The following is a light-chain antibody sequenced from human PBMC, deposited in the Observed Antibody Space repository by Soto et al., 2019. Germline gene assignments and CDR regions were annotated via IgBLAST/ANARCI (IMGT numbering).Light chain of an antibody. Sequence: LTQPASVSGSPGQSITISCTGTSSDVGNYKYVSWYQQHPGKAPKLMIYEVSNRPSGVSSRFSGSKSGNTASLTISGLQAEDETDYYCFSYTSSGTYVFGTGTKVTVL. CDR3: FSYTSSGTYV. V-gene: IGLV2-14*01. J-gene: IGLJ1*01. CDR1: SSDVGNYKY. CDR2: EVS.